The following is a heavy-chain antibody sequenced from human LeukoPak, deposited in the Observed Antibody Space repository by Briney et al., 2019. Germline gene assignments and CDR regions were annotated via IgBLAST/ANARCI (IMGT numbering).Heavy chain of an antibody. CDR3: ARAVASSGWYWFDY. V-gene: IGHV3-66*01. J-gene: IGHJ4*02. CDR1: GGSFSGYY. Sequence: ETLSLTCAVYGGSFSGYYWSWIRQPPGKGLEWVSVIYSGGSTYYADSVKGRFTISRDNSKNTLYLQMNSLRAEDTAVYYCARAVASSGWYWFDYWGQGTLVTVSS. D-gene: IGHD6-19*01. CDR2: IYSGGST.